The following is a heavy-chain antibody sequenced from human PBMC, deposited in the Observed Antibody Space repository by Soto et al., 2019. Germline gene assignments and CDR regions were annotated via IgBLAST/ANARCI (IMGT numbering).Heavy chain of an antibody. CDR3: ARDEAAAGLDY. J-gene: IGHJ4*02. V-gene: IGHV4-34*01. Sequence: QVQLQQWGAGLLKPSETLSLTCAVYGGSFSGYYWSWIRQPPGKGLEWIGEINHSGSTNYNPSLKSRVTISVDTSKNQFSLKLSSVTAADTAVYYCARDEAAAGLDYWGQGTLVTVSS. CDR2: INHSGST. D-gene: IGHD6-13*01. CDR1: GGSFSGYY.